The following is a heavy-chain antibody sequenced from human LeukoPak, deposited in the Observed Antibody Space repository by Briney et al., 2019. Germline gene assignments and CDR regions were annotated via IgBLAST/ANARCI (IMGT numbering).Heavy chain of an antibody. D-gene: IGHD4-23*01. CDR3: AHRRPNSFEDLFDP. V-gene: IGHV2-5*01. CDR1: GFSLSTSGVG. CDR2: IYWNDDK. Sequence: SGPTLVNPKQTLTLPCTFSGFSLSTSGVGVGWIRQPQGKPLECLALIYWNDDKRYSPSLKSRLTITKDTSKNQVVLTMTNMDPVDTATDYCAHRRPNSFEDLFDPWGQGTLVTVSS. J-gene: IGHJ5*02.